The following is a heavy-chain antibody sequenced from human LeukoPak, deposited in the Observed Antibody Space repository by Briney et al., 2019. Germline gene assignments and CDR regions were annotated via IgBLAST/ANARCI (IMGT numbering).Heavy chain of an antibody. CDR1: GGSFSGYY. D-gene: IGHD2-2*01. Sequence: PSETLSLTCVVYGGSFSGYYWSWIRQPPGKGLEWIGEINHSGSTNYNPTLKSRVTISVVTSKNQLSLKQTSVTAADTAVYYCARSPVVAGAISYFDYWGQGTLVTVSS. V-gene: IGHV4-34*01. CDR3: ARSPVVAGAISYFDY. J-gene: IGHJ4*02. CDR2: INHSGST.